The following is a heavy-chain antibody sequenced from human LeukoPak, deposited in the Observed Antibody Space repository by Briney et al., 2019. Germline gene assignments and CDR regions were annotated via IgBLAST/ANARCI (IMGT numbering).Heavy chain of an antibody. Sequence: GGSLRLSCAASGFTFSSYGMHWVRQAAGKGLEWVAFIRYDGSNKYYADSVKGRFTISRDNSKNTLYLQMNSLRAEDTAVYYCAKEVRRYCSGGSCPLWGQGTLVTVSS. CDR1: GFTFSSYG. V-gene: IGHV3-30*02. D-gene: IGHD2-15*01. CDR3: AKEVRRYCSGGSCPL. CDR2: IRYDGSNK. J-gene: IGHJ4*02.